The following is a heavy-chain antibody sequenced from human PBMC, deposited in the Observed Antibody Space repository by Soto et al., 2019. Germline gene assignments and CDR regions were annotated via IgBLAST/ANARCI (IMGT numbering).Heavy chain of an antibody. J-gene: IGHJ4*02. V-gene: IGHV3-23*01. Sequence: EVQLLESGGGLVQPGGSLRLSCAASGFTFSSYAMSWVRQAPGKGLEWVSAISGGGGSTYYADSVKGRFTISRDNSKKQPDLQMNHLRAEDTAVYYCANPMTGYSSYDPGDYWGQGNLVTVSS. D-gene: IGHD5-12*01. CDR2: ISGGGGST. CDR3: ANPMTGYSSYDPGDY. CDR1: GFTFSSYA.